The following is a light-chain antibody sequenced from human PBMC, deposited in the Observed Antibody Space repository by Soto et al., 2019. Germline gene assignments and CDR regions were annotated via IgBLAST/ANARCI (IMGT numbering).Light chain of an antibody. J-gene: IGKJ2*01. CDR2: EAS. Sequence: DIQMTQSPSTLSASIGDRVTITCRASQTVYTWLAWYQQKPGTAPKLLIYEASTLHSGVPSRFTGSVSGTEFTVVISRLQPDDFATYYCQQYSSYSPYTFGQGTKVEI. CDR3: QQYSSYSPYT. V-gene: IGKV1-5*03. CDR1: QTVYTW.